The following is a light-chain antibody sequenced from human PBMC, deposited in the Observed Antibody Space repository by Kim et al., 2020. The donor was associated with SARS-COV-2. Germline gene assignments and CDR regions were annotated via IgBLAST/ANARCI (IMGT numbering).Light chain of an antibody. CDR2: DAF. J-gene: IGKJ4*01. Sequence: WSQGERATLSCRASQSVSSYLAWYQQKPGQAPRLLIYDAFNRATGIPARFSGSGSGTDFTLTISSLEPEDFAVYYCQQRSNWPLTFGGGTKVDIK. CDR1: QSVSSY. V-gene: IGKV3-11*01. CDR3: QQRSNWPLT.